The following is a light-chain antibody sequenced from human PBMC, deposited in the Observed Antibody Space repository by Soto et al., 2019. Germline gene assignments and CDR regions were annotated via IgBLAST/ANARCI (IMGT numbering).Light chain of an antibody. CDR1: SSNIGRNY. V-gene: IGLV1-51*01. CDR3: GTWDSSLSAV. CDR2: DNN. Sequence: QSVLTQPPSVSAAPGQKATISCSGSSSNIGRNYVSWYHHLPGTAPKLLIYDNNKRPSGIPDRFSGSQSGTSATLGITGLQTGDEADYYCGTWDSSLSAVFGGGTKLTVL. J-gene: IGLJ2*01.